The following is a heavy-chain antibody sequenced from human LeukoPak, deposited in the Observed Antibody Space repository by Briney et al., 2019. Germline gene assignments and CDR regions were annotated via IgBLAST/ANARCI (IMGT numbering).Heavy chain of an antibody. CDR1: GYTLTESS. J-gene: IGHJ4*02. CDR2: FDPEDGET. Sequence: GASVKVSCKVSGYTLTESSMHWVRQAPGKGLEWMGGFDPEDGETIYAQKFQGRVTMTEDTSTDTAYMELSSLRSEDTVVYYCATDQSSGYYYFDYWGQGTLVTVSS. V-gene: IGHV1-24*01. CDR3: ATDQSSGYYYFDY. D-gene: IGHD3-22*01.